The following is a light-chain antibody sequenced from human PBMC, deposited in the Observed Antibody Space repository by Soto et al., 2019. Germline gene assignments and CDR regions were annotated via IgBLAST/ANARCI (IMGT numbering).Light chain of an antibody. CDR1: SSDVGAYNY. Sequence: QSALAQPASVSGSPGQSITISCTGTSSDVGAYNYDSWYQQYRPGEAPKLIIYDVSHRPAGVSTRFSGSKSGNTASLTISGLQTEDEADYYCSSYTRASTYVFGTGNKVTVL. J-gene: IGLJ1*01. V-gene: IGLV2-14*03. CDR2: DVS. CDR3: SSYTRASTYV.